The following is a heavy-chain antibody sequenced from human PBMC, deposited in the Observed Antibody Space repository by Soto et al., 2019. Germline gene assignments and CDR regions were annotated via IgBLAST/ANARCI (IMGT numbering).Heavy chain of an antibody. D-gene: IGHD3-22*01. Sequence: SGPTLVNPTQTLTLTCTFSGFSLSTSGMCVSWIRQPPGKALEWLALIDWDDDKYYSTSLKTRLTISKDTSKNQVVLTMTNMDPVDTATYYCARIRYYYDSSGYYYPDYWGQGTLVTVS. V-gene: IGHV2-70*01. CDR1: GFSLSTSGMC. CDR2: IDWDDDK. CDR3: ARIRYYYDSSGYYYPDY. J-gene: IGHJ4*02.